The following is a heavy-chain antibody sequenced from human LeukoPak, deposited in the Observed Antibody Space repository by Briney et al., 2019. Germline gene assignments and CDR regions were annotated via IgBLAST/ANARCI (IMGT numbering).Heavy chain of an antibody. CDR2: IYYSGST. D-gene: IGHD6-13*01. V-gene: IGHV4-39*01. Sequence: PSETLSLTCTVSGGSISSYYWGWIRQPPGKGLEWIGSIYYSGSTYYNPSLKSRVTISVGTSKNQCSLKLSSMTAADTAVYYCARLVGSSWYHEVLLGRDYWGQGTLVTVSS. CDR1: GGSISSYY. J-gene: IGHJ4*02. CDR3: ARLVGSSWYHEVLLGRDY.